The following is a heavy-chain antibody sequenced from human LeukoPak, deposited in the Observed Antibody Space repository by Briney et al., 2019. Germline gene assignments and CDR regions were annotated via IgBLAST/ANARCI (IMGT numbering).Heavy chain of an antibody. CDR2: ISSTSSYI. Sequence: GGSLRLSCAASGFIFSSYTINWVRQAPGKGLEWLSSISSTSSYIYYADSVKGRFAISRDNAKNLLYLQMNSLGAEDTAVYYCARFFGGGCDSSCSYHGMDVWGQGTTVTVSS. D-gene: IGHD2-21*02. CDR3: ARFFGGGCDSSCSYHGMDV. J-gene: IGHJ6*02. V-gene: IGHV3-21*01. CDR1: GFIFSSYT.